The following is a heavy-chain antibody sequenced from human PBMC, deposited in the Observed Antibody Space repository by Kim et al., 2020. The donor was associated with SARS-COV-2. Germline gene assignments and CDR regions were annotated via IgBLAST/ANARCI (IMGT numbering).Heavy chain of an antibody. Sequence: YAQKLQGRVTMTTDTSTSTAYMELRRLRSDDTAVYYWARGGDYGDNSFDYWGQGTLVTVSS. V-gene: IGHV1-18*01. D-gene: IGHD4-17*01. CDR3: ARGGDYGDNSFDY. J-gene: IGHJ4*02.